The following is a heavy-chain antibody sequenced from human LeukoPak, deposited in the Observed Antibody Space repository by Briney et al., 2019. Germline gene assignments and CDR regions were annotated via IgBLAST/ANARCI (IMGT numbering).Heavy chain of an antibody. V-gene: IGHV4-39*01. J-gene: IGHJ4*02. D-gene: IGHD6-6*01. Sequence: SETLSLTCTVSGGSISSSSYYWGWIRQPPGKGLEWIGSIYYSGSTYYNPSLKSRVTISVDTSKNQFSLKLSSVTAADTAVYYCARRRGTAARRDFDHWGQGTLVTVSS. CDR2: IYYSGST. CDR3: ARRRGTAARRDFDH. CDR1: GGSISSSSYY.